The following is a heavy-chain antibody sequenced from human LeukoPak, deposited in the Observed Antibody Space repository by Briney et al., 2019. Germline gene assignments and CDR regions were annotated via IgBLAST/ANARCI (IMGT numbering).Heavy chain of an antibody. V-gene: IGHV3-74*01. CDR1: GFTFSSYA. CDR2: INSDGSST. J-gene: IGHJ6*04. Sequence: GGSLRLSCAASGFTFSSYAMSWVCQAPGKGLVWVSRINSDGSSTSYADSVKGRFTISRDNAKNTLYLQMNSLRAGDTAVYYCARLSGYYYYYGMDVWGKGTTVTVSS. CDR3: ARLSGYYYYYGMDV. D-gene: IGHD5-12*01.